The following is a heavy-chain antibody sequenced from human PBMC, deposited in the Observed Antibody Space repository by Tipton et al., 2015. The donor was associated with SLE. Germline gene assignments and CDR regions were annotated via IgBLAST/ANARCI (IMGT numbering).Heavy chain of an antibody. V-gene: IGHV4-59*08. CDR1: GGSISSYY. J-gene: IGHJ3*02. D-gene: IGHD3-3*01. CDR3: ARGNYDFRGRTFDI. Sequence: TLSLTCTVSGGSISSYYWSWIRQPPGKGLEWIGYIYYSGSTNYNPSLKSRLTISVETSKNQFSLKLTSVTAADTAVYYCARGNYDFRGRTFDIWGQGTMVTVSS. CDR2: IYYSGST.